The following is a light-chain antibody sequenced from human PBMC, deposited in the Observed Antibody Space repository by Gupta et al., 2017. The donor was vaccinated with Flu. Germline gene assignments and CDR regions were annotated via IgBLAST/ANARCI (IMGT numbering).Light chain of an antibody. CDR3: MQALQTPRT. Sequence: ISCRSSQSLLHSNGYNYLDWYLQKPGQSPQLLIYLGSNRASGVPDRFSGSGSGTDFTLKISRVEAEDVGVYYCMQALQTPRTFGQGTKLEIK. CDR1: QSLLHSNGYNY. CDR2: LGS. J-gene: IGKJ2*01. V-gene: IGKV2-28*01.